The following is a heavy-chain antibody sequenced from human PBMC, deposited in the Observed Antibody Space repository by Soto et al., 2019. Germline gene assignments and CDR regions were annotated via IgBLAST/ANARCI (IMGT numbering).Heavy chain of an antibody. V-gene: IGHV3-7*01. D-gene: IGHD2-2*01. CDR1: GFNFRTYW. Sequence: GGSLRLSCATSGFNFRTYWMSWVRQAPGRGLEWVANIKFDGSTKQYVDSVKGRFTISRDNAKNSLDLQMDSLRAEDTAVYYCARDSGWDLVVVPPTPRNHYFDYWGQGTLVTVSS. CDR2: IKFDGSTK. J-gene: IGHJ4*02. CDR3: ARDSGWDLVVVPPTPRNHYFDY.